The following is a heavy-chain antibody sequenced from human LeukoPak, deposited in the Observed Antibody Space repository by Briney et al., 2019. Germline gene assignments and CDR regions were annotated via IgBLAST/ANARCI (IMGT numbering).Heavy chain of an antibody. D-gene: IGHD2-15*01. CDR3: AHSSRYCSGGSCRMVFDY. CDR2: IYWDDDK. CDR1: GFSLSTSGVG. Sequence: SGPTLVKPTQTLTLTCTFSGFSLSTSGVGVGWIRQPPGKALEWLALIYWDDDKRYSPSLKSRLTITKDTSKNQVVLTMTNTDPVDTATYYCAHSSRYCSGGSCRMVFDYWGQGTLVTVSS. J-gene: IGHJ4*02. V-gene: IGHV2-5*02.